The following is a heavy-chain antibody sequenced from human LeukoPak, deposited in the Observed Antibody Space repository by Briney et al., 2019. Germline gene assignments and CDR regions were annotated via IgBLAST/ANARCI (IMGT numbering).Heavy chain of an antibody. Sequence: KTSETLSLTCTVSGGSISSYYWSWIRQPAGKGLEWIGRIYTSGSTNYNPSLKSRVTMSVDTSKNQFSLKLSSVTTADTAVYYCATHLGYCSGGSCYWGLDYWGQGTLVTVSS. V-gene: IGHV4-4*07. CDR3: ATHLGYCSGGSCYWGLDY. J-gene: IGHJ4*02. CDR2: IYTSGST. CDR1: GGSISSYY. D-gene: IGHD2-15*01.